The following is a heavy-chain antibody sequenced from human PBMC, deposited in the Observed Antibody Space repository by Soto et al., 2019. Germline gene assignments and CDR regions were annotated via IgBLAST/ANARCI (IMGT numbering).Heavy chain of an antibody. D-gene: IGHD3-22*01. Sequence: QVQLVESGGGVVQPGRSLRLSCAASGFTFSNYAMHWVRQAPGKGLEWVAVISYDGSNKYYAYSVKGRFTISRANSKNTLFLQMNSLRAEDTAVYYCAREPAYYYDSSGYSVPFGYWGQGTLVTVSS. J-gene: IGHJ4*02. V-gene: IGHV3-30-3*01. CDR3: AREPAYYYDSSGYSVPFGY. CDR2: ISYDGSNK. CDR1: GFTFSNYA.